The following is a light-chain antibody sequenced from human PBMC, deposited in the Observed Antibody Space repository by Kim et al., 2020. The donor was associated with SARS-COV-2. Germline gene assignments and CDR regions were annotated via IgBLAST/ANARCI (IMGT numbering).Light chain of an antibody. Sequence: DIQMTQSPSSLSASVGDRVTITCRASQSISSYLNWYQQKPGKAPKLLIYAASSLQSGVPSRFSGSGSGTDFTLTISSLQPEDFATYYCHQSNSTPSTFGEGTPLEIK. CDR2: AAS. J-gene: IGKJ5*01. V-gene: IGKV1-39*01. CDR3: HQSNSTPST. CDR1: QSISSY.